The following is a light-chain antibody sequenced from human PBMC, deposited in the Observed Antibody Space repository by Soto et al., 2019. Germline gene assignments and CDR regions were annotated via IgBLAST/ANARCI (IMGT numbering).Light chain of an antibody. CDR3: SSYTSSSTSLV. V-gene: IGLV2-14*01. CDR1: SSDVGGYNY. J-gene: IGLJ3*02. Sequence: QSALTQPASVSGSPGQSITISCTGTSSDVGGYNYVSWYQQHPGKAPKLMIYDVSNRPSGVSNRLSGSKSGNTASLTISGLQAEDEADYYCSSYTSSSTSLVFGGGTKLTVL. CDR2: DVS.